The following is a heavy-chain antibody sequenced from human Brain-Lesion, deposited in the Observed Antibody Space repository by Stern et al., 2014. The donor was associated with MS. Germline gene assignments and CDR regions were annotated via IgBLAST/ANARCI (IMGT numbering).Heavy chain of an antibody. Sequence: VHLVESGGGVVQPGRSQGLSCAASGFTFSAYAMHWVRQAPGKGLEWVAVISADGNTKFYADSVKGRFTISRDNSKNTLFLQMNSLKIEDTAVYYCARDGRPVWGQGTLVAVSS. CDR1: GFTFSAYA. CDR2: ISADGNTK. J-gene: IGHJ4*02. CDR3: ARDGRPV. V-gene: IGHV3-30-3*01.